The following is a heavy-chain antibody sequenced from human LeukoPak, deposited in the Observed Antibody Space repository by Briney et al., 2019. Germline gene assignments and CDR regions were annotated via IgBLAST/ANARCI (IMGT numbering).Heavy chain of an antibody. D-gene: IGHD3-10*01. Sequence: VASVKVSCKASGGTFSSYAISWVRQAPGQGLEWMGGIIPIFGTANYAQKFQGRVTITADESTSTAYMELSSLRSEDTAVYYCARERSRLLWSNWFDPWGQGTLVTVSS. CDR3: ARERSRLLWSNWFDP. V-gene: IGHV1-69*13. CDR1: GGTFSSYA. J-gene: IGHJ5*02. CDR2: IIPIFGTA.